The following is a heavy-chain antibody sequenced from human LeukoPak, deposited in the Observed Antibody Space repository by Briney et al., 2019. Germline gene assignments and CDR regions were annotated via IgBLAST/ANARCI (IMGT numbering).Heavy chain of an antibody. CDR2: INPNGGST. J-gene: IGHJ6*03. D-gene: IGHD6-6*01. CDR3: ARGRAAHPSYMDV. V-gene: IGHV1-46*01. Sequence: GASVKVSCKASGYTFTSYYMHWVRQAPGQGLEWMGIINPNGGSTSYAQKFQGRVTMTRDMSTSTVYMKLSSLRSEDTAVYYCARGRAAHPSYMDVWGKGTTVTVSS. CDR1: GYTFTSYY.